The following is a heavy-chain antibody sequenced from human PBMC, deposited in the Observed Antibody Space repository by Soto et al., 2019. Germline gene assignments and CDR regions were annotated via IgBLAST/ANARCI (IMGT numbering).Heavy chain of an antibody. Sequence: PGESLKISCKGSGYSFTSHWIGWVRQMPGKGLEWMGIIYPGDSDTRYSPSFQGQVTISADKSISTAYLQWSILKASDTAIYYCARLRVSGGAYSSSSGRGYYFGYWGQGTLVTVSS. J-gene: IGHJ4*02. CDR1: GYSFTSHW. CDR2: IYPGDSDT. CDR3: ARLRVSGGAYSSSSGRGYYFGY. D-gene: IGHD6-6*01. V-gene: IGHV5-51*01.